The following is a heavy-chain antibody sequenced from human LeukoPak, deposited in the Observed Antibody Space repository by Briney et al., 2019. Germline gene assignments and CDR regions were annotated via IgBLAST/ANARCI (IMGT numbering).Heavy chain of an antibody. CDR1: GGSINSYY. V-gene: IGHV4-4*07. Sequence: SETLSLTCTVSGGSINSYYWNWIRQPAGKGLGWIGHIQTSGSTKYNPSLKSRVTMSIDTSKNQFSLNLYSVTAANTAVYYCATNYTAVSAFDSWGQGTLVTVSP. J-gene: IGHJ4*02. CDR3: ATNYTAVSAFDS. D-gene: IGHD6-19*01. CDR2: IQTSGST.